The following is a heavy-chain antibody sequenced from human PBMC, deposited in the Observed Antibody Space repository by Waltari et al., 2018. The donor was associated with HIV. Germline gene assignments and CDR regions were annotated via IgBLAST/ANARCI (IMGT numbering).Heavy chain of an antibody. CDR1: GGSISSSSYY. CDR3: ARLSSTSFQHDS. J-gene: IGHJ4*02. Sequence: QLQLQESGPGLVKPSGTLSLTCTVSGGSISSSSYYWGWIRQPPGKGLEWIGSSYYSGSTYDNPSLKSRVTISVDTSKNQFSLRLSSVTAADTAMYYCARLSSTSFQHDSWDQGTLVTVSS. CDR2: SYYSGST. D-gene: IGHD2-2*01. V-gene: IGHV4-39*01.